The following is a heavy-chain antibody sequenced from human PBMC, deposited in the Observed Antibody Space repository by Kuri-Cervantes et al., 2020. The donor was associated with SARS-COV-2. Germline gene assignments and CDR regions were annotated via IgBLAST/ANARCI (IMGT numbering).Heavy chain of an antibody. Sequence: SETLSLTCTVSGGSISSYYWSWIRQPPGKGLEWIGYIYYSGSTNYNPSLKSRVTMSLDTSNNQFSLKLNSVTAADTAVYYCVRPRYSSSWYTDYWGQGTLVTVSS. CDR3: VRPRYSSSWYTDY. CDR2: IYYSGST. CDR1: GGSISSYY. J-gene: IGHJ4*02. V-gene: IGHV4-59*01. D-gene: IGHD6-13*01.